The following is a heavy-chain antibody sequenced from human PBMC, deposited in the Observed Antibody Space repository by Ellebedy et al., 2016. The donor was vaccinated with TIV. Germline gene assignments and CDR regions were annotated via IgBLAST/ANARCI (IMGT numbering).Heavy chain of an antibody. V-gene: IGHV3-21*06. D-gene: IGHD3-10*01. CDR3: ARDWQTSGSGSYHIDS. CDR2: ISTSSSYT. CDR1: GFTFSCCA. Sequence: GESLKISCAASGFTFSCCAMSWVRPAPGKGLEWVSTISTSSSYTKCADSVKGRFTVSRDDAKNSLYLQMNNLRAEDTAVYYCARDWQTSGSGSYHIDSWGQGTLVTVSS. J-gene: IGHJ4*02.